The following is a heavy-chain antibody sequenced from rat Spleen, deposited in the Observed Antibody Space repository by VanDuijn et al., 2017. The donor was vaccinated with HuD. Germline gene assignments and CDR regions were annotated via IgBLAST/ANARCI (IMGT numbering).Heavy chain of an antibody. CDR3: SPLPGHNLDY. CDR1: GFTFSSYW. V-gene: IGHV5-58*01. D-gene: IGHD1-4*01. Sequence: EVQLVETGGGLVQPGRSLKLSCVASGFTFSSYWMYWIRQAPGKGLEWVSSIIDTGGSTYYLDSVKGRFTISRDNAKSSLYLQMDSLRSGDTATYYCSPLPGHNLDYWGQGVMVTASS. J-gene: IGHJ2*01. CDR2: IIDTGGST.